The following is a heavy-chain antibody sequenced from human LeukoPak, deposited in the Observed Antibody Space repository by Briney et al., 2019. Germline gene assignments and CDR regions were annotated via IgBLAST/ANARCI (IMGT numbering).Heavy chain of an antibody. Sequence: GGSLRLSCATSGFTFSSYAMSWVRQAPGKGLEWVSVIYSGGSTYYADSVKGRFTISRDNSKNTLYLQMNSLRAEDTAVYYCARDFYDSSGQRFDYWGQGTLVTVSS. CDR2: IYSGGST. D-gene: IGHD3-22*01. J-gene: IGHJ4*02. V-gene: IGHV3-53*01. CDR1: GFTFSSYA. CDR3: ARDFYDSSGQRFDY.